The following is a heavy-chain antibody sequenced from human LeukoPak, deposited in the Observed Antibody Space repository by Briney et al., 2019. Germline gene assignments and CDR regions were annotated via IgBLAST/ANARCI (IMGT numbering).Heavy chain of an antibody. CDR2: IYYSGST. D-gene: IGHD2-21*01. CDR3: ARAGPIYYYHYMDA. Sequence: SETLSLTCTVSGGSISSSSYYWGWIRQPPGKGLEWIGSIYYSGSTYYNPSLKSRVTISVDTSKNQFSLKLSSVTAADTAVYYCARAGPIYYYHYMDAWGKGTTVTISS. J-gene: IGHJ6*03. CDR1: GGSISSSSYY. V-gene: IGHV4-39*01.